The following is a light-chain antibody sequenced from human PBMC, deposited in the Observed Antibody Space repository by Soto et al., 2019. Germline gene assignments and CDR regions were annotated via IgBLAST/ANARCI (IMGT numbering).Light chain of an antibody. Sequence: QSALTQPASVSGSPGQSITISCTGTSSDVGGYNYVSWYQQHPGKAPKLMIYDVSNRPSGVSNRFSGSKSASTASLTISGLQAEDEADYYCSSYTSSSTPVVFGGGTKLTVL. CDR3: SSYTSSSTPVV. CDR1: SSDVGGYNY. J-gene: IGLJ2*01. CDR2: DVS. V-gene: IGLV2-14*01.